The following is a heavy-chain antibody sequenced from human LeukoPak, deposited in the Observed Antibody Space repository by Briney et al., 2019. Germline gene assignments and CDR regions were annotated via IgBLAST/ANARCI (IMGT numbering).Heavy chain of an antibody. CDR3: AKDIGYSSGWHASYGMDV. D-gene: IGHD6-19*01. Sequence: PGGSLRLSCAASGFTFDDYTMRWVRHAPGEGLEWVSLISWDGGSTYYADSVKGRFTISRDNSKNSLYLQMNSLRTEDTALYYCAKDIGYSSGWHASYGMDVWGQGTTVTVSS. J-gene: IGHJ6*02. CDR1: GFTFDDYT. V-gene: IGHV3-43*01. CDR2: ISWDGGST.